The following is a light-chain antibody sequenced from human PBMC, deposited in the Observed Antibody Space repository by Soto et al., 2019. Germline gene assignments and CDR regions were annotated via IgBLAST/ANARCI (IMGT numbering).Light chain of an antibody. Sequence: IVLTQSPAALSLSPGERVTLSFFASQSVGSTLNWYQQRPGQAPRLLIYDTSIRATGIPARFSGSGSGTEFTLTIASLQSEDFGVYYCQRFNRWPLSFGGGTKVDIK. J-gene: IGKJ4*01. CDR1: QSVGST. CDR3: QRFNRWPLS. CDR2: DTS. V-gene: IGKV3-15*01.